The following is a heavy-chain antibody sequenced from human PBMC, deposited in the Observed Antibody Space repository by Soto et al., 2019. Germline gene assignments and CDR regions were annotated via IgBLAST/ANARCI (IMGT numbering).Heavy chain of an antibody. CDR2: ISYGGST. CDR3: VVAPNPYFFDY. Sequence: PSETLSRTCNVCGDSINSYYWGWIRQPPGKGLEWIGYISYGGSTNYNPSLESRVTISIDTSKSQFSLRLSSVTAADTAVYYCVVAPNPYFFDYRGQGALVTVS. J-gene: IGHJ4*02. V-gene: IGHV4-59*01. CDR1: GDSINSYY.